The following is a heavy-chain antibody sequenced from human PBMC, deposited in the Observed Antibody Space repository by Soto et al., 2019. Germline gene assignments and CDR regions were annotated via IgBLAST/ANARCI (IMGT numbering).Heavy chain of an antibody. Sequence: XETLSLTCAVDGWSFSGYYWSWIRQPPGKGLEWIGEINHSGSTNYNPSLKSRVTISVDTSKNQFSLKLSSVTAADTAVYYCARGARYCTNGVCSKYPGFDSWGQGTLVTVSS. CDR1: GWSFSGYY. J-gene: IGHJ4*02. D-gene: IGHD2-8*01. CDR3: ARGARYCTNGVCSKYPGFDS. V-gene: IGHV4-34*01. CDR2: INHSGST.